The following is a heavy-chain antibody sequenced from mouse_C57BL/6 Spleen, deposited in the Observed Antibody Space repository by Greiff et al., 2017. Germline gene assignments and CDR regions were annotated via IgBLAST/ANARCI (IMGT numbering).Heavy chain of an antibody. D-gene: IGHD2-5*01. J-gene: IGHJ1*03. CDR3: ARKGNYSNYWYFDV. Sequence: QVQLQQSGAELARPGASVKLSCKASGYTFTSYGISWVKQRTGQGLEWIGEIYPRSGNTYYNEKFKGKATLTADKASSTAYMELRSLTSEDSAVYFCARKGNYSNYWYFDVWGTGTTVTVSS. V-gene: IGHV1-81*01. CDR1: GYTFTSYG. CDR2: IYPRSGNT.